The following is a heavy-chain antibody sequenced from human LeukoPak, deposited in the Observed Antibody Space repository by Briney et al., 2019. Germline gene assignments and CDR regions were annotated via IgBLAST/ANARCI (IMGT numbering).Heavy chain of an antibody. V-gene: IGHV3-53*01. CDR3: ARDADQTGDWEDY. CDR1: GFTVSSNY. Sequence: GGSLRLSCAASGFTVSSNYMSWVRQAPGKGLEWVSVIYSGGSTYYADSVKGRFTISRDNSKNTLYLQMNSLRAEDTAVYYCARDADQTGDWEDYWGQGTLVTVSS. J-gene: IGHJ4*02. D-gene: IGHD7-27*01. CDR2: IYSGGST.